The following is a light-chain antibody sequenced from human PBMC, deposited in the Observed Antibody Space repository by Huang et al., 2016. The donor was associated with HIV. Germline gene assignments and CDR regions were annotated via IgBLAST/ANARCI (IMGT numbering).Light chain of an antibody. CDR1: QSVSSRY. CDR2: DAS. J-gene: IGKJ2*01. Sequence: EIVLTQSPASLSLSPGDRAMLSCWACQSVSSRYLAWFQQKPGLPPRLLIYDASVRVPGIPDRFSGGGSWTDFTLTISRLEPEDFAVYYCQQCGSSSYTFGQGTKLEIK. CDR3: QQCGSSSYT. V-gene: IGKV3D-20*01.